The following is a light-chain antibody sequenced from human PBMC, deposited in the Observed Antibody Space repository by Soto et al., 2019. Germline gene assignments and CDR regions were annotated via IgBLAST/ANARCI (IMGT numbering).Light chain of an antibody. J-gene: IGKJ1*01. V-gene: IGKV3-20*01. Sequence: EILLTQSPGTLSLSPGARPTLSRRSSQSIPNSYVAWYQQRPGQAPRLLLYGAYNRATGITDRFSGSGSGTDFTLTISRLEPEDFAMYYCQQYGGSPWTVGQGTKVEIK. CDR1: QSIPNSY. CDR2: GAY. CDR3: QQYGGSPWT.